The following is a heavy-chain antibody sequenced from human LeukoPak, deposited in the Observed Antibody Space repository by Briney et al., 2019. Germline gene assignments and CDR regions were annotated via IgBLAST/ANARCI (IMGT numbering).Heavy chain of an antibody. CDR2: IYTSGST. CDR1: GGSISSYY. D-gene: IGHD3-10*01. V-gene: IGHV4-4*09. J-gene: IGHJ4*02. CDR3: ARLYDTYYNYFDY. Sequence: SGTLSLTCTVSGGSISSYYWSWIRQPPGKGLEWIGYIYTSGSTNYNPSLKSRVTISVDTSKNQFSLKLSSVTAADTAVYYCARLYDTYYNYFDYWGQGTLVTVSS.